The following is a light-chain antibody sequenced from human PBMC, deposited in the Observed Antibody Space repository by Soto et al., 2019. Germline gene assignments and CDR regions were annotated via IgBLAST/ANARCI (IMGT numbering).Light chain of an antibody. J-gene: IGKJ1*01. V-gene: IGKV3-20*01. Sequence: VITQSPATLSVSPGERATFAGRASQIILSNLAWYQQKPGQAPRLLIYGASSRATGIPDRFSGSGSGTEFTLTISRLEPEDFAVYYCQQYGRSPKTFGQGTKVDIK. CDR1: QIILSN. CDR2: GAS. CDR3: QQYGRSPKT.